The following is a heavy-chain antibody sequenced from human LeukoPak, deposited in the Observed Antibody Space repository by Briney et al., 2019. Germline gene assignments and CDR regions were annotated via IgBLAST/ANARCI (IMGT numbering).Heavy chain of an antibody. J-gene: IGHJ5*02. V-gene: IGHV1-2*02. D-gene: IGHD6-13*01. CDR1: GYTFTGYY. CDR2: INPNSGGT. CDR3: ARGGVAAAGTVRWFDP. Sequence: ASVKVSCKASGYTFTGYYMHWVRQAPGQGLEWMGWINPNSGGTNYAQKFQGRVTMTRDTSISTAYMDLSRLRSDDTAVYYCARGGVAAAGTVRWFDPWGQGTLVTDSS.